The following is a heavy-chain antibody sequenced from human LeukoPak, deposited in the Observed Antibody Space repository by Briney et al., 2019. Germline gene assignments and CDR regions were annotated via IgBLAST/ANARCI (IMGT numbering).Heavy chain of an antibody. Sequence: SETLSLTCTVSGGSISSSSYYWGWIRQPPGKGLEWIGSIYYSGSTYYNPPLKSRVTISVDTSKNQFSLKLSSVTAADTAVYYCAGGVGRHYDSSGYYYWGQGTLVTVSS. CDR1: GGSISSSSYY. CDR2: IYYSGST. V-gene: IGHV4-39*01. CDR3: AGGVGRHYDSSGYYY. J-gene: IGHJ4*02. D-gene: IGHD3-22*01.